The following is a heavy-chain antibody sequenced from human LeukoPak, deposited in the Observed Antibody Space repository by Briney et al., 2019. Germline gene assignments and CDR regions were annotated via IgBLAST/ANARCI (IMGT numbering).Heavy chain of an antibody. D-gene: IGHD3-10*01. V-gene: IGHV4-34*01. J-gene: IGHJ5*02. CDR1: GGSFSGYY. CDR3: ARGLLWFGELLSLTTYGVGFPARSNWFDP. Sequence: SETLSLTCAVYGGSFSGYYWSWIRQPPGKGLEWIGEINHSGSTNYSPSLKSRVTISVDTSKNQFSLKLSSVTAADTAVYYCARGLLWFGELLSLTTYGVGFPARSNWFDPWGQGTLVTVSS. CDR2: INHSGST.